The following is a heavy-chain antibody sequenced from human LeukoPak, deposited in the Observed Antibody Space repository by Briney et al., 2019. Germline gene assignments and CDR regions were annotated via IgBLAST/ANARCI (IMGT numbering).Heavy chain of an antibody. J-gene: IGHJ4*02. CDR3: GRGWYAIEY. V-gene: IGHV3-49*03. D-gene: IGHD2-2*01. CDR1: GFTFGDYA. CDR2: IRSKTYRGTT. Sequence: GGSLRLSCTASGFTFGDYAMSWFRQAPGKGLEWVGLIRSKTYRGTTEYAASVKGRLTISRDDSRGIAYLQMNSLKTEDTAVYYCGRGWYAIEYWGQGTLVTVSS.